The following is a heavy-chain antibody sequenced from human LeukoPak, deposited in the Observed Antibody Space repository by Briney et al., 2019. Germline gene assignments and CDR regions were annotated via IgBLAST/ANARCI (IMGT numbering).Heavy chain of an antibody. CDR3: ARSVYYDVLTGYSYYFNY. CDR1: GYSISSGYY. CDR2: IYISGSGST. V-gene: IGHV4-38-2*02. D-gene: IGHD3-9*01. Sequence: SETLSLTCTVSGYSISSGYYWGWIRQPPGKGLEWIGRIYISGSGSTNYNPSLKSRVTISVDTSNNQFSLKLSSVTAADTAVYYCARSVYYDVLTGYSYYFNYWGQGTLVTVSS. J-gene: IGHJ4*02.